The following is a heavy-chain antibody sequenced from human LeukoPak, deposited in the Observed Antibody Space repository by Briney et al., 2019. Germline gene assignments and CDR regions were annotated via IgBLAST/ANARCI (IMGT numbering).Heavy chain of an antibody. D-gene: IGHD1-26*01. CDR1: GYTLTSYT. V-gene: IGHV1-3*04. J-gene: IGHJ4*02. Sequence: ASVKVSCKASGYTLTSYTMRWVRQAPGQRLEWMGWINTVSGNIKYSQNFQGRVTITRDTSVSTAYMELSSLRSEDTVVYYCAREGSYPSYYFDYWGQGTLVTVSS. CDR2: INTVSGNI. CDR3: AREGSYPSYYFDY.